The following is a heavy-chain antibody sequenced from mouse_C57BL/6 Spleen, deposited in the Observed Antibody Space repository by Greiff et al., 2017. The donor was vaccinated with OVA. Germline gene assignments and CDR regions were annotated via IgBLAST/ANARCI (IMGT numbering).Heavy chain of an antibody. Sequence: VQLQQPGAELVKPGASVKLSCKASGYTFTSYWMQWVKQRPGQGLEWIGEIDPSDSYTNYNQKFKGKATLTVDTSSSTAYMQLSSLTSEDSAVYYCARIYGLYYYAMDYWGQGTSVTVSS. CDR1: GYTFTSYW. V-gene: IGHV1-50*01. CDR3: ARIYGLYYYAMDY. CDR2: IDPSDSYT. J-gene: IGHJ4*01. D-gene: IGHD1-1*01.